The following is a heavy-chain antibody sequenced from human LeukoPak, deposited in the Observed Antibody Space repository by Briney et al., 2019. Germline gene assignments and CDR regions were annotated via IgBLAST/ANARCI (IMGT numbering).Heavy chain of an antibody. J-gene: IGHJ3*02. CDR3: AREILRFDI. CDR2: INTDSGNP. CDR1: GYSFNSQG. V-gene: IGHV7-4-1*02. Sequence: ASVKVSCKASGYSFNSQGMNWVRQAPGQGLEWMGWINTDSGNPTYAQGFTGRFVFSLDSSVSTAYLQISNLMPEDTAKYYCAREILRFDIWGKGTMVTVS.